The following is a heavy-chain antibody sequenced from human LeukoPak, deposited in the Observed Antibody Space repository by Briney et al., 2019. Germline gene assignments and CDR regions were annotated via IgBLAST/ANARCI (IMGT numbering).Heavy chain of an antibody. D-gene: IGHD6-19*01. CDR1: GGSMSGYY. CDR2: VYYSGTT. V-gene: IGHV4-59*01. CDR3: ARRYISGWFFDY. J-gene: IGHJ4*02. Sequence: SETLSLTCTVSGGSMSGYYWSWIRQPPGRGLEWSGYVYYSGTTDYIPSLKSRVTMSVDTSKDQFSLNLRSMTAADTAIYYCARRYISGWFFDYWGQGTLVTVSS.